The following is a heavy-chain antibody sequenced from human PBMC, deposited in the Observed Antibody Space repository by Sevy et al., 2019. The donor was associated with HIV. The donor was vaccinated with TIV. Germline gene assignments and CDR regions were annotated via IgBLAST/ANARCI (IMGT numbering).Heavy chain of an antibody. J-gene: IGHJ3*02. V-gene: IGHV3-48*02. D-gene: IGHD3-22*01. CDR3: ARGEPYYYDSSCYYHDAFDI. CDR2: ISSSSSTI. CDR1: GFTFSSYS. Sequence: GGSLRLSCAASGFTFSSYSMNWVRQAPGKGLEWVSYISSSSSTIYYADSVKGRFTISRDNAKNSLYLQMNSLRDEDTAVYYCARGEPYYYDSSCYYHDAFDIWGQGTMVTVSS.